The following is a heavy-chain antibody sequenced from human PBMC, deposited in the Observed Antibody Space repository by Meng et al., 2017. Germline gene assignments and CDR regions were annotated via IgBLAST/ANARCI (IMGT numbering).Heavy chain of an antibody. V-gene: IGHV3-15*01. CDR1: GLRFTDAW. Sequence: GELGESGGGLVTPGWSLRLSCVAAGLRFTDAWMSWVRQAPGKGLEWVGRIKRNRDGGTIDYAARVKGRFTISRDESKNTLYLQMDSLITEDTAVYFCATGAAAADHWGQGTLVTVSS. CDR3: ATGAAAADH. CDR2: IKRNRDGGTI. D-gene: IGHD6-13*01. J-gene: IGHJ4*02.